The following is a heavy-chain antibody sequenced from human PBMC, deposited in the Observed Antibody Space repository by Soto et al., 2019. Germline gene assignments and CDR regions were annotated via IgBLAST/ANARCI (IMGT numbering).Heavy chain of an antibody. D-gene: IGHD4-17*01. V-gene: IGHV3-23*01. Sequence: ESGGGLVQPGGSLRLSCAASGFTFSSYAMSWVRQAPGKGLEWVSTINGGDGSTYYGDPVKGRFTISRDDSKNTLYLQMNSLRAEDTAVYYCAKIPIMTTVTHYFDYWGQGTLVTVSS. CDR1: GFTFSSYA. CDR3: AKIPIMTTVTHYFDY. CDR2: INGGDGST. J-gene: IGHJ4*02.